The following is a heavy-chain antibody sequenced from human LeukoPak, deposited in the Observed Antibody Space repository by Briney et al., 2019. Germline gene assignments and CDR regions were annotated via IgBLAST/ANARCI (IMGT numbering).Heavy chain of an antibody. D-gene: IGHD3-16*01. Sequence: SETLSLTCTVSGGSISGDYWSWIRQPPGKGLEWVGYIYYSGSTNYSPSLKSRVTISVDTSKNHFSLKLSSVTAADTAVYYCARDRGRNGGFDYWGQGTLVTVFS. J-gene: IGHJ4*02. V-gene: IGHV4-59*01. CDR2: IYYSGST. CDR1: GGSISGDY. CDR3: ARDRGRNGGFDY.